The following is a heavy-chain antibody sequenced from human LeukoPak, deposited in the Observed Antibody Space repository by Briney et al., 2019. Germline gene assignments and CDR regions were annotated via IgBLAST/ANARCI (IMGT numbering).Heavy chain of an antibody. D-gene: IGHD3-22*01. CDR3: AKDSSYDSSGYYPY. Sequence: PGGSLRLSCAASGFTFSSYGMSWVRQAPGKGLEWVSAISSSGGSTYYADSVKGRFTISRDNSKNALFLQMSSLRAEDTAVYYCAKDSSYDSSGYYPYWGQGTLVTVSS. CDR2: ISSSGGST. CDR1: GFTFSSYG. J-gene: IGHJ4*02. V-gene: IGHV3-23*01.